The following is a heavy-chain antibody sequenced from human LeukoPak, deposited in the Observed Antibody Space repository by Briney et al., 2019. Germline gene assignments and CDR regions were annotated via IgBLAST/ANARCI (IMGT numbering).Heavy chain of an antibody. D-gene: IGHD4-11*01. Sequence: GGSLRLSCAASGFTFSSYSMNWVRQAPGKGLEWVSSISSSSSYIYYADSVKGRFTISRDNAKNSLYLQMNSLRTEDTAVYYCAREAYSNYGTFDYWGQGTLVTVSS. CDR2: ISSSSSYI. J-gene: IGHJ4*02. V-gene: IGHV3-21*01. CDR1: GFTFSSYS. CDR3: AREAYSNYGTFDY.